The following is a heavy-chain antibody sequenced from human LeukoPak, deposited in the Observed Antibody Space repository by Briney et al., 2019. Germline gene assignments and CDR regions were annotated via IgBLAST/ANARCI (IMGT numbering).Heavy chain of an antibody. D-gene: IGHD3-10*01. V-gene: IGHV4-59*01. CDR3: ARVGSGSSIDY. CDR2: IYYSGST. J-gene: IGHJ4*02. CDR1: GGSISSYY. Sequence: TSETLSLTCTVSGGSISSYYWSWIRRPPGKGLEWIGYIYYSGSTNYNPSLKSRVTISVDTSKNQFSLKLSSVTAADTAVYYCARVGSGSSIDYWGQGTLVTVSS.